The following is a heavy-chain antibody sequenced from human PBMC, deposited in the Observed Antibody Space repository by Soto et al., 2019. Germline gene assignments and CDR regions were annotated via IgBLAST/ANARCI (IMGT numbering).Heavy chain of an antibody. CDR1: GYTFTGYY. CDR3: ARQTRTGITGTKSGAFDI. J-gene: IGHJ3*02. V-gene: IGHV1-2*02. CDR2: INPNSGGT. D-gene: IGHD1-7*01. Sequence: ASVKVSCKASGYTFTGYYMHWVRQAPGQGLEWMGWINPNSGGTNYAQKFQGRVTMTRDTSISTAYMELSRLRSDDTAVYYCARQTRTGITGTKSGAFDIWGQGTMVT.